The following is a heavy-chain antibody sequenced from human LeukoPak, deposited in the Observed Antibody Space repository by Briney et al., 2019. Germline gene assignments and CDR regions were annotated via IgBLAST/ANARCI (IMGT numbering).Heavy chain of an antibody. CDR2: IWFDGSNE. J-gene: IGHJ4*02. V-gene: IGHV3-33*08. CDR1: GFSFTNYW. CDR3: ARGYYGGNADFDY. Sequence: GGSLRLSCVVSGFSFTNYWMHWVRQAPGKGLEWVALIWFDGSNENYADSVKGRFTISRDNSKNTLYLQMNSLRAEDTAVYYCARGYYGGNADFDYWGQGTLVIVSS. D-gene: IGHD4-23*01.